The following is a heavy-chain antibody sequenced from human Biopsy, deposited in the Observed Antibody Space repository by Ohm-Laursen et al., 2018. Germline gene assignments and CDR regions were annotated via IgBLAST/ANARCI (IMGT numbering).Heavy chain of an antibody. J-gene: IGHJ5*02. CDR1: GASITSYY. Sequence: PSETLSLTCTVSGASITSYYWGWIRQPPGKGLEWIGSIFYRGSTHYKPSLKSRVNISVDTSKNQFSLKLNSVIAADTAVYYCARDYDTSGYYYVSWGQGTLVTVSS. V-gene: IGHV4-39*01. D-gene: IGHD3-22*01. CDR3: ARDYDTSGYYYVS. CDR2: IFYRGST.